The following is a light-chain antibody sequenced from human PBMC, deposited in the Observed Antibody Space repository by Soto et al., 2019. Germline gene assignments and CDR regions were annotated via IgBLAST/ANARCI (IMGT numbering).Light chain of an antibody. J-gene: IGKJ1*01. Sequence: AIQMTQSPSSLSASVGDRVTITCRASQGIRNDLGWYQQKPGKAPKLLIYAASSLQSGVPSRFSGSGSVTDFTRTISSLQPEDFATYYCLQDYNYPWTFGQGTKVEIK. CDR3: LQDYNYPWT. V-gene: IGKV1-6*01. CDR2: AAS. CDR1: QGIRND.